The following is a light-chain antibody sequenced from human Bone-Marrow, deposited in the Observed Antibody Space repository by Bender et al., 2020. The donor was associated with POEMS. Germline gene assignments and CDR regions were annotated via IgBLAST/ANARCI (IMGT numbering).Light chain of an antibody. V-gene: IGLV1-47*01. CDR2: RHN. J-gene: IGLJ3*02. CDR3: ASWDDSLSGPV. Sequence: QSALTQPASVSGSPGQSITISCIGTSSDVGGYDYVSWYQQHPGTAPKLLIYRHNQRPSGVPDRFSDSKSGTSASLAISGLRSEDDARYFCASWDDSLSGPVFGGGTNLTVL. CDR1: SSDVGGYDY.